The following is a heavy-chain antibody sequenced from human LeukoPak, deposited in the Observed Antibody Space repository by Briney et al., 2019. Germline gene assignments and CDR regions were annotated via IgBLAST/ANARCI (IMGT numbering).Heavy chain of an antibody. CDR1: GFTFTDYS. CDR3: ASRSINWYKGNNWFDP. CDR2: TSSDGKTT. D-gene: IGHD6-13*01. V-gene: IGHV3-48*01. Sequence: GGSLRLSCAASGFTFTDYSMNWIRQAPGWGLECISYTSSDGKTTWHADSVKGRFTVSRDNAKNSLYLHMNSLRVEDTALYYCASRSINWYKGNNWFDPWGQGTLVTVSS. J-gene: IGHJ5*02.